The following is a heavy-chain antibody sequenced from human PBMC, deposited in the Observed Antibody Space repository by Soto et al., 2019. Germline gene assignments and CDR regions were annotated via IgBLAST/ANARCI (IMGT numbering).Heavy chain of an antibody. CDR3: ARDSNCNYENWFDP. CDR1: GGSISSYY. D-gene: IGHD1-7*01. J-gene: IGHJ5*02. Sequence: PSETLSLTCTVSGGSISSYYWSWIRQPPGKGLEWIGYIYYSGSTNYNPSLQSRVTISVDTSKNQFSLKLSSVTAADTSVYYCARDSNCNYENWFDPWGQGTLVTVSS. CDR2: IYYSGST. V-gene: IGHV4-59*01.